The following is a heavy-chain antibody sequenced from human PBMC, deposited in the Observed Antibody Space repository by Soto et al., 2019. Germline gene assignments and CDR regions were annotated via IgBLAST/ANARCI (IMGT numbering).Heavy chain of an antibody. Sequence: XESLRLSCTASGFTFSEYSMSWVRQAPGKGLEWVSSITHSGTYVYYADSVKGRFTISRDSASNSLFLQMTSLRAEDTAVYHCARARGNDWYSDYWGQGTLVTVSS. V-gene: IGHV3-21*01. CDR2: ITHSGTYV. J-gene: IGHJ4*02. CDR3: ARARGNDWYSDY. CDR1: GFTFSEYS. D-gene: IGHD5-12*01.